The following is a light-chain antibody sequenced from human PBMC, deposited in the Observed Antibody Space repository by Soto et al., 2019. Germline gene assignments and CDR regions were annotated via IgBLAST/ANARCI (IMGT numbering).Light chain of an antibody. CDR1: QSVSRY. CDR2: DAS. V-gene: IGKV3-11*01. J-gene: IGKJ4*01. Sequence: EIVLTQSPATLSLSPGERATLSCRASQSVSRYLAWYQQKPGQAPRLLIHDASNRATGIPARFSGSGSGTDFTLTISSPEPEDFAVYYCQQRSTWPLTFGGGTKVEIK. CDR3: QQRSTWPLT.